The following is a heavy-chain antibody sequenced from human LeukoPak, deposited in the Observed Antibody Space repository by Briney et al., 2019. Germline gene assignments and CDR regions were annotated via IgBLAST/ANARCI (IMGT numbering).Heavy chain of an antibody. J-gene: IGHJ5*02. D-gene: IGHD3-22*01. V-gene: IGHV4-59*01. CDR2: IYYSGST. CDR1: VGSISSYY. Sequence: PSETLSLTCSVSVGSISSYYWSWIRQPPGKGLEWIGYIYYSGSTNHNPSLKSRVTISVDTSKNQFSLKLSPVTAADTAVYYCATAGHLSYHNTGYHHNGVDPCGQGTLVTVSS. CDR3: ATAGHLSYHNTGYHHNGVDP.